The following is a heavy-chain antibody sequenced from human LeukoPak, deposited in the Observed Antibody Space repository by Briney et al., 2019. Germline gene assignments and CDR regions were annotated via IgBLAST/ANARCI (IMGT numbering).Heavy chain of an antibody. CDR2: IISMLGTA. J-gene: IGHJ3*02. CDR1: GGTFSSYA. Sequence: SVKVSCKGSGGTFSSYAISWGRQAPGQGLEWMGGIISMLGTANYAQNFQASVTITTDESTSTAYMELSSVRYEDTAVYYCASAQDYGDYDAAFDIWGQGTMVTVSS. V-gene: IGHV1-69*05. CDR3: ASAQDYGDYDAAFDI. D-gene: IGHD4-17*01.